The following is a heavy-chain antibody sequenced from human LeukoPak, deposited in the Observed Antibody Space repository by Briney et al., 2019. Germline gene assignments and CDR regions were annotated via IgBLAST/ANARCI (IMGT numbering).Heavy chain of an antibody. CDR2: ISNSGNT. Sequence: PSETLSLTCTVSGGSISSYYWSWIRQPPGEGLEWIGYISNSGNTNYNPSLKSRVTISVDTSKNQLSLKLSSVTAADTAVYHCVRLQPNTGEWAFDIWGQGTMVSVSS. V-gene: IGHV4-59*01. CDR3: VRLQPNTGEWAFDI. D-gene: IGHD1-1*01. J-gene: IGHJ3*02. CDR1: GGSISSYY.